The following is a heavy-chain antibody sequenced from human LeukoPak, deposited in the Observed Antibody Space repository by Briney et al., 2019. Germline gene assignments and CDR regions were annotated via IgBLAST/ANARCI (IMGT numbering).Heavy chain of an antibody. J-gene: IGHJ4*02. Sequence: GASVEVSCKASGGTFSSYAISWVRQAPGQGLEWMGRIIPIFGIANYAQKFQGRVTITADKSTSTAYMELSSLRSEDTAVYYCARGSIAARWTQTWFDYWGQGTLVTVSS. CDR2: IIPIFGIA. V-gene: IGHV1-69*04. D-gene: IGHD6-6*01. CDR3: ARGSIAARWTQTWFDY. CDR1: GGTFSSYA.